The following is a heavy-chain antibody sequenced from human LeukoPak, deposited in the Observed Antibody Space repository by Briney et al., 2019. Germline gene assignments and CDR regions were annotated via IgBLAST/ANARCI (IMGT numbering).Heavy chain of an antibody. CDR1: GDSITNTDFF. J-gene: IGHJ4*02. CDR2: INHSGTI. D-gene: IGHD3-22*01. V-gene: IGHV4-39*07. CDR3: ARGRNDSSGYYSTGFDY. Sequence: PSETLSLTCIVSGDSITNTDFFWGWVRQPPGKGLEWIANINHSGTIYYNPSLKSRVTISVDTSKNQFSLKLSSVTAADTAVYYCARGRNDSSGYYSTGFDYWGQGTLVTVSS.